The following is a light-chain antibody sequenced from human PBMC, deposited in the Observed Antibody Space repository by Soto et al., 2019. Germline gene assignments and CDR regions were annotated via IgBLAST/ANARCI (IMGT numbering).Light chain of an antibody. J-gene: IGKJ4*01. Sequence: EIVMTQSPATLSVSPGERATLSCRASQSVSSNLAWYQQQPGQAPRLLMYGTSSRATGIPDRFSGSGSGTDFTLTISRLEPEDFAVYYCQQYGSSLTFGGGTKVDIK. CDR2: GTS. CDR1: QSVSSN. CDR3: QQYGSSLT. V-gene: IGKV3-20*01.